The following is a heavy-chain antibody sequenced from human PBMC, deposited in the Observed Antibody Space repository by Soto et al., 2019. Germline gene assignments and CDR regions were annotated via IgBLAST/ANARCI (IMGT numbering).Heavy chain of an antibody. Sequence: QVRLVQSGAEVKKPGSSVKVSCKASGGTFSNYAIGWVRQAPGQGPEWMGGIILPFGTPNYPQKFQGRVTISADESMTTAYMDLTGLRSEDTAVYYCARGPDYDGCFDPWGRGTLVTVSS. CDR2: IILPFGTP. CDR1: GGTFSNYA. D-gene: IGHD4-17*01. V-gene: IGHV1-69*12. J-gene: IGHJ5*02. CDR3: ARGPDYDGCFDP.